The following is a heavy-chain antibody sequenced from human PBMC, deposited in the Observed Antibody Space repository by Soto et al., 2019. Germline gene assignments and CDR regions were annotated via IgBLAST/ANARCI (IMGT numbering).Heavy chain of an antibody. J-gene: IGHJ3*02. CDR1: GGSVSSYY. D-gene: IGHD3-10*01. CDR3: ARVWGGAFDI. CDR2: IYYSGST. V-gene: IGHV4-59*02. Sequence: SETLSLTCTVSGGSVSSYYWSWIRQPPGKGLEWIGYIYYSGSTNYNPSLKSRVTISVDTPKNQFSLKLSSVTAADTAVYYCARVWGGAFDIWGQGTMVT.